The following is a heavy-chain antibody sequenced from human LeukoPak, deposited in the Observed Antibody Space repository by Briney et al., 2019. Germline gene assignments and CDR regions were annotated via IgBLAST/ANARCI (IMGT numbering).Heavy chain of an antibody. CDR1: GFTVSSNE. V-gene: IGHV3-23*01. Sequence: GGSLRLSCAASGFTVSSNEMTWVRQAPGKGLEWLSSISGSGETTYYADSVKGRFTISRDNSKNTLYLQMNSLRAEDTAVYYCARVGSGGSVERENCSSTSCYDINYWGQGTLVTVSS. J-gene: IGHJ4*02. CDR2: ISGSGETT. D-gene: IGHD2-2*01. CDR3: ARVGSGGSVERENCSSTSCYDINY.